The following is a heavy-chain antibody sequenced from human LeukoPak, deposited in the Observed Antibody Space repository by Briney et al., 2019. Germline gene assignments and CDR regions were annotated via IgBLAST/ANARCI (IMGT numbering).Heavy chain of an antibody. CDR1: GFTVSTNY. CDR3: ARVHGGSLALDY. Sequence: GGSLRLSCEASGFTVSTNYLSWVRQAPGKGLEWVSVLYSGGSTYYADSVKGRFTISRHYYRNTVYLQMNGLTAEDTAIYYCARVHGGSLALDYWGQGTLVTVSS. J-gene: IGHJ4*02. CDR2: LYSGGST. V-gene: IGHV3-66*01. D-gene: IGHD4-23*01.